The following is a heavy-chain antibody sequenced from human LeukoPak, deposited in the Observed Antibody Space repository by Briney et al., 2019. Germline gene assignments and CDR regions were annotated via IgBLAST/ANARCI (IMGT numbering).Heavy chain of an antibody. D-gene: IGHD7-27*01. CDR3: ARGFILTGKGWFDP. Sequence: SETLSLTCTVSGGSISSGSYYWSWIRQPPGKDLEWIGYISHSDSTYYNPSLKSRVTISLDRSENQFSLRLSSVTAADTAVYYCARGFILTGKGWFDPWGQGTLVTVSS. J-gene: IGHJ5*02. CDR1: GGSISSGSYY. CDR2: ISHSDST. V-gene: IGHV4-30-2*01.